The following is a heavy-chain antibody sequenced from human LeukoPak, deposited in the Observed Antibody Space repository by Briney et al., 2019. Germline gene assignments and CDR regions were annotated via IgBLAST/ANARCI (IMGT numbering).Heavy chain of an antibody. J-gene: IGHJ5*02. Sequence: ASVKVSCKAPGYTFTGYYMHWVRQAPGRGLEWMGWINPNSGGTNYAQKFQGRVTMTRDTSISTAYMELSRLRSDDTAVYYCARDPESIAAAGTGFDPWGQGTLVTVSS. CDR1: GYTFTGYY. D-gene: IGHD6-13*01. V-gene: IGHV1-2*02. CDR3: ARDPESIAAAGTGFDP. CDR2: INPNSGGT.